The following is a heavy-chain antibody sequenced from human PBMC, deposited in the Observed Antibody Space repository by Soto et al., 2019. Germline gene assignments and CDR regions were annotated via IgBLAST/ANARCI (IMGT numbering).Heavy chain of an antibody. CDR2: IYYSGST. D-gene: IGHD2-2*01. CDR3: ARSVVPAASGFDP. J-gene: IGHJ5*02. V-gene: IGHV4-59*01. Sequence: QVQLQESGPGLVTPSETLSLTCTVSGGSISSYYWSWIRQPPGKGLEWIGYIYYSGSTNYNPSLKSRVTISVDTSKNQFSLKLSSVTAADTAVYYCARSVVPAASGFDPWGQGTLVTVSS. CDR1: GGSISSYY.